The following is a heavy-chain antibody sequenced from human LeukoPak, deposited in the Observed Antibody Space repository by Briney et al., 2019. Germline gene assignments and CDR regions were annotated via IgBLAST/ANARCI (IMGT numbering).Heavy chain of an antibody. CDR2: INHSGST. D-gene: IGHD6-13*01. V-gene: IGHV4-34*01. J-gene: IGHJ5*02. CDR1: GGSFSGYY. Sequence: SETLSLTCAVYGGSFSGYYRSWIRQPPGKGLEWIGEINHSGSTNYNPSLKSRVTISVDTSKNQFSLKLSSVTAADTAVYYCARAPPVGMIAAAASNWFDPWGQGTLVTVSS. CDR3: ARAPPVGMIAAAASNWFDP.